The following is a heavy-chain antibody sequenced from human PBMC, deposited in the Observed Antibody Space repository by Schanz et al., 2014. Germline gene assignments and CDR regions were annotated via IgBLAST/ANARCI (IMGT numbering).Heavy chain of an antibody. J-gene: IGHJ4*02. V-gene: IGHV1-69*04. CDR3: ASSGAGYSSSWDFDY. Sequence: QVQLVQSGAEVKGPGASVKVSCKASGYTFTDYGVIWVRQAPGQGLEWMGRIIPILGIANYAQKFQGRVTITADKSTFTAYMDVSSLRSEDTAVYYCASSGAGYSSSWDFDYWGQGTLVTVSS. D-gene: IGHD6-13*01. CDR2: IIPILGIA. CDR1: GYTFTDYG.